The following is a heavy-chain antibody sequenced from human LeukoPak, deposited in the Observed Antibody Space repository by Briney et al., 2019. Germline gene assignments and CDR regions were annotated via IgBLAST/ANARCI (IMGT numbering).Heavy chain of an antibody. J-gene: IGHJ5*02. CDR3: ATQRSSDFGHSWLDP. CDR2: IDPKTGGS. D-gene: IGHD4-17*01. V-gene: IGHV1-2*02. Sequence: ASVKVPCKASGDAFTADYLHWVRQAPGHGFEWTGRIDPKTGGSKAAQTFQGRVTMTRDTPSGTVFVEVSGLTSGDTATYYCATQRSSDFGHSWLDPWGQGTLVTVNS. CDR1: GDAFTADY.